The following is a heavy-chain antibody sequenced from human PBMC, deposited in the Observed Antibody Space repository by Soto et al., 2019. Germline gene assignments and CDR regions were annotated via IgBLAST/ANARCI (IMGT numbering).Heavy chain of an antibody. J-gene: IGHJ6*02. CDR1: GFTFGGYG. CDR3: AKAKGRSNFYYSGLDV. CDR2: ITAATGTT. V-gene: IGHV3-23*01. D-gene: IGHD1-26*01. Sequence: XASLTLSCAASGFTFGGYGMTWVRQAPGKGLECVSGITAATGTTYYADSVKGRFTISRDLSTNTLFLQMNSLRAADSAVYYCAKAKGRSNFYYSGLDVWGQGTTVTVSS.